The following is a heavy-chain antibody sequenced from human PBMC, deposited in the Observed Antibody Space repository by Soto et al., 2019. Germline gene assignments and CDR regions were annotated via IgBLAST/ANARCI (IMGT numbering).Heavy chain of an antibody. CDR1: GFTFSLYS. V-gene: IGHV3-21*01. CDR2: ITSSSSYI. J-gene: IGHJ4*02. D-gene: IGHD3-22*01. CDR3: VRARSTDSRPDY. Sequence: EVQLVESGGGLGKPGGSLRLSCAASGFTFSLYSMIWVRQAPGKGLEWVASITSSSSYIYYEDSLKGRFTISRDNAKNSLFLQLDSLRAEDTAVYFCVRARSTDSRPDYWGQGTLVTVSS.